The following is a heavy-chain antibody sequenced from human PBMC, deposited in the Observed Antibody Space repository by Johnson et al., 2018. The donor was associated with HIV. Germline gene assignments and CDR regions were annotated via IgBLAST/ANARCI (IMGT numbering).Heavy chain of an antibody. Sequence: VQLVDSGGGVVQPGGSINLSCAASGFTVSSNYICCVRQAPGEGLEWVSLLDSGGTTYYADSVKGRFTISRDNSKNTLYLQMNSVRTDDTAVYYCARDPLTVTGAWDAFDIWGQGTMVTVSS. V-gene: IGHV3-66*02. J-gene: IGHJ3*02. D-gene: IGHD2-21*02. CDR1: GFTVSSNY. CDR2: LDSGGTT. CDR3: ARDPLTVTGAWDAFDI.